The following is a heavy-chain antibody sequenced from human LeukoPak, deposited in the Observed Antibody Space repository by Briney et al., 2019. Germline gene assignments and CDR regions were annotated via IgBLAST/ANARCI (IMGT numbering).Heavy chain of an antibody. D-gene: IGHD5/OR15-5a*01. CDR3: ARVFYDSTFDY. CDR1: GGSISSGGYS. CDR2: TYHSGST. J-gene: IGHJ4*02. Sequence: SETLSLTCAVSGGSISSGGYSWSWIRQPPGKGLEWIGYTYHSGSTYYNPSLKSRVTISVDRSKNQFSLKLSSVTAADTAVYYCARVFYDSTFDYWGQGTLVTVSS. V-gene: IGHV4-30-2*01.